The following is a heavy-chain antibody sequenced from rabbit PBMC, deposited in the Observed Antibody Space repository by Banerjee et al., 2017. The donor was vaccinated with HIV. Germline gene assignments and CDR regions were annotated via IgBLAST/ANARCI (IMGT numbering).Heavy chain of an antibody. CDR1: GFDFSSNA. J-gene: IGHJ4*01. V-gene: IGHV1S47*01. D-gene: IGHD4-2*01. Sequence: QEQLVESGGGLVQPEGSLTLTCKASGFDFSSNAMCWVRQAPGKGPEWIACIYIGGVITHYASWVNGRFTISRSTSLITVTLQMTNLTGADTATYFCARSIDAGSNSPFNLWGPGTLVTVS. CDR2: IYIGGVIT. CDR3: ARSIDAGSNSPFNL.